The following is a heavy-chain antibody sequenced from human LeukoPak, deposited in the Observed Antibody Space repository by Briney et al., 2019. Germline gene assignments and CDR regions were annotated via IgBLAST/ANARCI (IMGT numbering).Heavy chain of an antibody. CDR3: TGNYYGSGSYADFDY. J-gene: IGHJ4*02. V-gene: IGHV3-73*01. CDR1: GFTFSGSA. D-gene: IGHD3-10*01. CDR2: IRSKANSYAT. Sequence: PGGSLRLSCAASGFTFSGSAMHWVRQASGKGLEWVGRIRSKANSYATTYAASVKGRFTISRDDSKNTASLQMNSLKTEDTAVYYCTGNYYGSGSYADFDYWGQGTLVTVSS.